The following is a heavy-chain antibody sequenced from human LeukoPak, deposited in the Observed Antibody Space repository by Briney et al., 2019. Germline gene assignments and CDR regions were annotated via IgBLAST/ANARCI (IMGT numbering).Heavy chain of an antibody. J-gene: IGHJ5*02. CDR3: ARGYIAAAGTGWFDP. CDR2: INTTSGNT. D-gene: IGHD6-13*01. Sequence: GASVTLSFTSSAYTFTSYDINWVRHATGQGQEWMGCINTTSGNTGNAQTFQGRVTMTRNTSISTAYMELSSLRSEHTAVYYCARGYIAAAGTGWFDPWGQGTLGTASS. CDR1: AYTFTSYD. V-gene: IGHV1-8*01.